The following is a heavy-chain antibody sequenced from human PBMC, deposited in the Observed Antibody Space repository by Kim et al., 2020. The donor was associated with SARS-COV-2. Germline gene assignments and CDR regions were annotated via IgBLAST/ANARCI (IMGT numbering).Heavy chain of an antibody. V-gene: IGHV3-33*06. CDR3: AKDFWEVRTYYYYCMDV. D-gene: IGHD3-3*01. CDR2: ICYDGSTN. J-gene: IGHJ6*01. CDR1: GFTFSSYG. Sequence: GGSLRLSCAASGFTFSSYGMHWVRQAPGKGLEWVAVICYDGSTNYYAYSVKGRFTISRDNSKNTLYLLMNSLSAEDTAVYYCAKDFWEVRTYYYYCMDV.